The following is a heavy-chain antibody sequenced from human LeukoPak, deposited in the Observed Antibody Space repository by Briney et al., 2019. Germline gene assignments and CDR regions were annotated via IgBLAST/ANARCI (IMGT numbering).Heavy chain of an antibody. J-gene: IGHJ4*02. CDR1: GYTFTNYG. V-gene: IGHV1-18*01. CDR2: VSAYNGNT. CDR3: ARDDSYDSSGYYYYY. Sequence: ASVKVSCKTSGYTFTNYGISWVRQAPGQGLEWMGWVSAYNGNTNFARKLQGRVSMTTDTSTSTASMELRSLRSDDTAVYYCARDDSYDSSGYYYYYRGQGTLVTVSS. D-gene: IGHD3-22*01.